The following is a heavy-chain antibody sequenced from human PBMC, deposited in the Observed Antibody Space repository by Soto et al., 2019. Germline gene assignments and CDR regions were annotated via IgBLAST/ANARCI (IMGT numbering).Heavy chain of an antibody. D-gene: IGHD2-15*01. CDR1: GFTFSSYG. Sequence: GGSLRLSCAASGFTFSSYGMHWVRQAPGKGLEWVAVIWYDGSNKYYADSVKGRFTISRDNSKNTLYLQMNSLRAEDTAVYYCARDFRKGYVVAATLGDYWGQGTLVTVSS. CDR2: IWYDGSNK. J-gene: IGHJ4*02. CDR3: ARDFRKGYVVAATLGDY. V-gene: IGHV3-33*01.